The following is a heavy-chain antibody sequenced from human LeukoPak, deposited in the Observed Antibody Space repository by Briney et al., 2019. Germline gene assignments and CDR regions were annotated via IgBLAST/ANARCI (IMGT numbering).Heavy chain of an antibody. J-gene: IGHJ4*02. CDR2: IKEDGSEK. CDR3: ARHNVIFGVVSYFDD. CDR1: GFTFSNSW. V-gene: IGHV3-7*05. Sequence: PGGSLRLSCAASGFTFSNSWMSWVRQAPGKGLEWVANIKEDGSEKYYVDSVKGRFTISTDSAKNSLFLQMNSLRAEDTAVYYCARHNVIFGVVSYFDDWGQGTLVTVSS. D-gene: IGHD3-3*01.